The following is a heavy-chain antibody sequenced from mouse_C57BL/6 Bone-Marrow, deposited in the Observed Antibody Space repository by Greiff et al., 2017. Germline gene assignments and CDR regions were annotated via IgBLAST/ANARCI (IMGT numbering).Heavy chain of an antibody. Sequence: VQLQQSRAELVRPGTSVKMSCKASGYTFTNYWIGWAKQRPGHGLEWIGDIYPGGGYTNYNEKFKGKATLTADKSSSTAYMQFSSLTSEDSAIYYCAIYGYWIFDYWGQGTTLTVSS. D-gene: IGHD2-2*01. CDR1: GYTFTNYW. CDR2: IYPGGGYT. V-gene: IGHV1-63*01. J-gene: IGHJ2*01. CDR3: AIYGYWIFDY.